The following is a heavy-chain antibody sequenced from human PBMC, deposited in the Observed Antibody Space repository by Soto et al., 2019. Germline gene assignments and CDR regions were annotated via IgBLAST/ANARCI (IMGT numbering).Heavy chain of an antibody. Sequence: SETLSLTCNVSGGPINSPDYYWTWIRQSPGKGLEWIGYLYFNGGTQYNPSLRTPISMSLDTSKKHFSLKMRSVTGADTAVYYCARGISKYSSWYEQHTWLDAWGQGALVTVSS. V-gene: IGHV4-30-4*01. CDR2: LYFNGGT. CDR3: ARGISKYSSWYEQHTWLDA. CDR1: GGPINSPDYY. D-gene: IGHD6-13*01. J-gene: IGHJ5*02.